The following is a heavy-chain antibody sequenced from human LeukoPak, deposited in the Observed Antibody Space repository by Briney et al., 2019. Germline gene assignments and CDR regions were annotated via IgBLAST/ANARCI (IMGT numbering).Heavy chain of an antibody. J-gene: IGHJ3*02. CDR2: IYYSGST. V-gene: IGHV4-59*12. CDR3: ARSVLLWFGETGRAFDI. Sequence: PSETLSLTCTVSGGSFSTYYWSWIRQPPGKGLEWIGYIYYSGSTNYNPSLKSRVTISVDTSKNQFSLKLSSVTAADTAVYYCARSVLLWFGETGRAFDIWGQGTMVTVSS. D-gene: IGHD3-10*01. CDR1: GGSFSTYY.